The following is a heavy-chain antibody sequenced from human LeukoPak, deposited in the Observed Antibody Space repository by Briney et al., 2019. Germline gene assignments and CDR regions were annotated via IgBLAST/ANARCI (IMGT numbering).Heavy chain of an antibody. CDR1: GFTFSSYS. V-gene: IGHV3-21*01. J-gene: IGHJ4*02. CDR3: ARILTYYDFWSGYYHDY. CDR2: ISSSSSYI. Sequence: GGSLRLSCAASGFTFSSYSMNWVRQAPGKGLEWVSSISSSSSYIYYADSVKGRFTISRDNAKNSLYLQMNNLRAEDTAVYYCARILTYYDFWSGYYHDYWGQGTLVTVSS. D-gene: IGHD3-3*01.